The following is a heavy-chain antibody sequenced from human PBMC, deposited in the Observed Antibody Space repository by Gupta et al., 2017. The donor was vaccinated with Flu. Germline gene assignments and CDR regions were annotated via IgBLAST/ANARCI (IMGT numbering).Heavy chain of an antibody. CDR1: GYYFNDYW. V-gene: IGHV5-51*01. J-gene: IGHJ4*02. CDR3: ARQVRWNGDFDL. Sequence: EAQLVQSGAAVKKPVEPLKISCKGSGYYFNDYWIGWVRQMPGKGLEWMGIIYPGDSDTRYSPSFQGQVTISADKSLTTAYLQWSSLKXSXTAMYYXARQVRWNGDFDLWGQGTLVTVSS. D-gene: IGHD1-1*01. CDR2: IYPGDSDT.